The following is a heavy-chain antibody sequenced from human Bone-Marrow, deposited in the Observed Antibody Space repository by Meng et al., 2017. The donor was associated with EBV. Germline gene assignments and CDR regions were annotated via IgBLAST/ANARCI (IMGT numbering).Heavy chain of an antibody. J-gene: IGHJ4*02. CDR2: ISAYNGNT. Sequence: GAEGKKPGAVSKVSFKASGYTFTSYGISWVRQAPEQGLEWMGWISAYNGNTNYAQKLQGRVTMTTDTSTSTAYMELRSLRSDDTAVYYCARINCSGGSCYSPLWYWGQGTLVTVSS. D-gene: IGHD2-15*01. CDR1: GYTFTSYG. CDR3: ARINCSGGSCYSPLWY. V-gene: IGHV1-18*01.